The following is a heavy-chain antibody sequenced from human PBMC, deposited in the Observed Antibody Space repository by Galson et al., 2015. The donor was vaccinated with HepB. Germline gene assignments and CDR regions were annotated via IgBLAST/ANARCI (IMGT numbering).Heavy chain of an antibody. Sequence: LVKPTQTLTLTCTFSGFSLSTSKVGVGWIRQPPGKALEWLALIYWNDDIRYSPSLKSRLTITKDTSKNQVVLTMTNMDPVDTATYYCAHRGRTCRGGGCYSNFDYWGQGTLVTVSS. CDR2: IYWNDDI. CDR1: GFSLSTSKVG. D-gene: IGHD2-15*01. CDR3: AHRGRTCRGGGCYSNFDY. V-gene: IGHV2-5*01. J-gene: IGHJ4*02.